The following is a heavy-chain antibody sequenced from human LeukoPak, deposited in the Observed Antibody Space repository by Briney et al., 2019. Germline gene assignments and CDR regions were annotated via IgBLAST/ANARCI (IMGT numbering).Heavy chain of an antibody. CDR1: GYSFTSYW. J-gene: IGHJ3*02. V-gene: IGHV5-51*01. Sequence: HGESLKISCKGSGYSFTSYWIGWVRQMPGKGLEWMGIIYPGDSDTRYSPSFQGQVTISADKSISTAYLQWSSLKASDTAMYYCARRVMANNYLYAFDIWGQGTMVTVSS. CDR2: IYPGDSDT. CDR3: ARRVMANNYLYAFDI. D-gene: IGHD2-21*01.